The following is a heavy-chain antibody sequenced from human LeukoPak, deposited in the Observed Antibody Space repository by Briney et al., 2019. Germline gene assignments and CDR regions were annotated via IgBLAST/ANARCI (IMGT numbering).Heavy chain of an antibody. CDR2: ICYSGST. CDR1: GGSISSYY. CDR3: ARQDDFWSGSSAFDI. Sequence: SETLSLTCTVSGGSISSYYWSWIRQPPGKGLEWIGYICYSGSTNYNPSLKSRVTMSVDASKNQFSLRLSSVTAADTAVYYCARQDDFWSGSSAFDIWGQGTVVTVSS. V-gene: IGHV4-59*08. D-gene: IGHD3-3*01. J-gene: IGHJ3*02.